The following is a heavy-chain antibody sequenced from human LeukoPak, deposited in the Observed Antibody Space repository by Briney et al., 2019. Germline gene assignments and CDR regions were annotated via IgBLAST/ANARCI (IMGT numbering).Heavy chain of an antibody. CDR3: AKDADTATIIYWYFDL. CDR1: RLTLSSVG. V-gene: IGHV3-30*18. CDR2: ISDDGSNT. Sequence: GRSLRLSCTASRLTLSSVGTHCVRHAPGKGLEWGAVISDDGSNTNYADSVKGRFTISRDNSKNTLDLQLNSLRTEDTAVYCCAKDADTATIIYWYFDLWGRGTLVTVSS. J-gene: IGHJ2*01. D-gene: IGHD5-18*01.